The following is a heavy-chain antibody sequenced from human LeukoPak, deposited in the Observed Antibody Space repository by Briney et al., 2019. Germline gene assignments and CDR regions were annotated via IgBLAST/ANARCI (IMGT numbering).Heavy chain of an antibody. D-gene: IGHD3-10*01. V-gene: IGHV3-21*01. CDR1: GFTFSSYS. J-gene: IGHJ2*01. CDR3: VRDLVRGVHPVFYFDL. Sequence: GGSLRLSCAASGFTFSSYSMNWVRQAPGKGLEWVSSISSSGDYIYSADSVKGRFTISRDNAKNSLYLQMTNLSAEDTAVYFCVRDLVRGVHPVFYFDLWGRGTLVTVSS. CDR2: ISSSGDYI.